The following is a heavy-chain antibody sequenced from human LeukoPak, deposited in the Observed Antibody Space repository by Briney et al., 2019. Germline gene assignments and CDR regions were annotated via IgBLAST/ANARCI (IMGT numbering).Heavy chain of an antibody. J-gene: IGHJ4*02. V-gene: IGHV3-33*01. D-gene: IGHD6-19*01. CDR1: GFTFSTYG. CDR3: VMSYSSGWYYFDY. Sequence: GGSLRLSCAASGFTFSTYGMHWVRQAPGKGLEWVAVIWYDGSNKYYADSVKGRFTISRDNSKNTLYLQMNSLRVEDTAVYYCVMSYSSGWYYFDYWGQGTLVTVSS. CDR2: IWYDGSNK.